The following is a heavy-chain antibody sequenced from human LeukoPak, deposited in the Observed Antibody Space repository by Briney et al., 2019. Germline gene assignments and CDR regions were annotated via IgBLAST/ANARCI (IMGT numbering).Heavy chain of an antibody. CDR1: GGSIRSSSYY. CDR2: IYYNGRT. J-gene: IGHJ5*02. CDR3: VRDPKSAVAADWFDP. D-gene: IGHD6-19*01. Sequence: SETLSLTCTVSGGSIRSSSYYWGWIRQPPGKGLEWIGTIYYNGRTYYSPSLKSRVTISIDTSNQFSLRLDSMTAADTAVYYCVRDPKSAVAADWFDPWGQGTLVTVSS. V-gene: IGHV4-39*07.